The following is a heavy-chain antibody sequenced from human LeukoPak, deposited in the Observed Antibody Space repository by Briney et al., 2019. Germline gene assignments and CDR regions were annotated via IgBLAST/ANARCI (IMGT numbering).Heavy chain of an antibody. V-gene: IGHV4-59*01. CDR2: IYDSGST. CDR1: GGSIRSYY. Sequence: SETLSLTCTVSGGSIRSYYWSWIRQPPGKGLEWVGYIYDSGSTSYNPSLKSRVTISVDTSKNQFSLKVTSVTAADTAVYYCARSKDILTGYCFDYWGQGILVTVSS. D-gene: IGHD3-9*01. J-gene: IGHJ4*02. CDR3: ARSKDILTGYCFDY.